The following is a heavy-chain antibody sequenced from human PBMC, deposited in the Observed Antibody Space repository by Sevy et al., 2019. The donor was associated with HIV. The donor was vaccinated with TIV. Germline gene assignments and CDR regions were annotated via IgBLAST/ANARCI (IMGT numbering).Heavy chain of an antibody. CDR1: GFTFSDYY. V-gene: IGHV3-11*01. CDR3: ARVIYYYYGMDV. J-gene: IGHJ6*02. Sequence: GGSLRLSCAASGFTFSDYYMSWIRQAPGKGLEWVSYISSSGSTIYYEDSVKGRFTISRDNVKNSLYLQMNSLGAEDTAVYYCARVIYYYYGMDVWGQGTTVTVSS. CDR2: ISSSGSTI.